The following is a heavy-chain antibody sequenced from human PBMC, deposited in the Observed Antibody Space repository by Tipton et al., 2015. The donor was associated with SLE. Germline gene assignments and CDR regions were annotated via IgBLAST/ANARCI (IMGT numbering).Heavy chain of an antibody. CDR2: ITSSSSTI. J-gene: IGHJ6*02. Sequence: SLRLSCAASGFTFSSYAMSWVRQAPGKGLEWVSSITSSSSTIYYADSVKGRFTISRDNSKNTLYLQMNSLRAEDTAVYYCARDRTVTTPCMDVWGQGTTVTVSS. CDR3: ARDRTVTTPCMDV. CDR1: GFTFSSYA. V-gene: IGHV3-48*01. D-gene: IGHD4-17*01.